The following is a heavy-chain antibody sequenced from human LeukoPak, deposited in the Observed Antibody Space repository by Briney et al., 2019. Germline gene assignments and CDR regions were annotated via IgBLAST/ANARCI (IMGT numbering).Heavy chain of an antibody. CDR3: ARGSSGYYHFDY. V-gene: IGHV1-46*01. Sequence: ASVKVSCKASGYTFTSYSMHWVRQAPGQGLEWMGIINPSGGSTSYAQKFQGRVTMTRGTSTSTVYMELSSLRSEDTAVYSCARGSSGYYHFDYWGQGTLVTVSS. CDR1: GYTFTSYS. J-gene: IGHJ4*02. D-gene: IGHD3-22*01. CDR2: INPSGGST.